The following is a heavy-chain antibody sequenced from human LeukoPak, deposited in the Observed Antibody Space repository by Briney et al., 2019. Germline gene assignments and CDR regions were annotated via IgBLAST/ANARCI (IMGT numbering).Heavy chain of an antibody. CDR1: GLTFSSSW. CDR2: IRQDGSQK. CDR3: AREARISIFGVVFDP. D-gene: IGHD3-3*01. J-gene: IGHJ5*02. V-gene: IGHV3-7*01. Sequence: PGGSLRLSCAASGLTFSSSWMSWVRQAPGKGPEWVANIRQDGSQKYYVDSVKGRFTISRDNPKNSMYLQMNSLSAEDTVVYYCAREARISIFGVVFDPWGQGTLVTVSS.